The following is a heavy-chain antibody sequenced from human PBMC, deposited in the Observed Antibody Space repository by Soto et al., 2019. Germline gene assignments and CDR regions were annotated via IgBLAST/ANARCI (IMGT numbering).Heavy chain of an antibody. CDR1: GYTFTNYG. Sequence: AASVKVSCKASGYTFTNYGVSWVRQAPGQGLEWMGWITVYNGNTHYAQNLQGGVTMTTDTSTSTAHMELWSLGSDDTAVYYCARSYSYGSYWYFDYWGQGALVTVSS. D-gene: IGHD5-18*01. J-gene: IGHJ4*02. V-gene: IGHV1-18*04. CDR2: ITVYNGNT. CDR3: ARSYSYGSYWYFDY.